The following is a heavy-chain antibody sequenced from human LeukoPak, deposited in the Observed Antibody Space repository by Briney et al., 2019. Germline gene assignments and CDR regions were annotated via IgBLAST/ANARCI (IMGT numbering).Heavy chain of an antibody. CDR2: IYYSGST. Sequence: PSETLSLTCAVYGGSFSGYYWGWIRQPPGKGLEWIGSIYYSGSTYYNPSLKSRVTISVDTSKNQFSLKLSSVTAADTAVYYCARRAPGIAAAGKEGYYYYYMDVWGKGTTVTVSS. D-gene: IGHD6-13*01. V-gene: IGHV4-39*01. CDR3: ARRAPGIAAAGKEGYYYYYMDV. J-gene: IGHJ6*03. CDR1: GGSFSGYY.